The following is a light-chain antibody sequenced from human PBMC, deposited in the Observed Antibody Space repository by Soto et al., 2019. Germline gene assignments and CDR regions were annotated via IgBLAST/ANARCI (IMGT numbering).Light chain of an antibody. V-gene: IGKV3-20*01. J-gene: IGKJ3*01. CDR3: QQYGSSRFT. Sequence: EIVLTQSPGTLSLSPGERATLSCRASQSVSSSYLAWYQQKPGQAPRLLIYGASSRATGIPDRFSGSGSGTDFTLTISGLEPEDFAVYYCQQYGSSRFTFGHGTKVDIK. CDR2: GAS. CDR1: QSVSSSY.